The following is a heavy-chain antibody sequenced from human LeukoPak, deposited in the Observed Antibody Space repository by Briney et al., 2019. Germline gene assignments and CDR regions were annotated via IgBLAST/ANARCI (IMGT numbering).Heavy chain of an antibody. CDR2: IYYSGST. J-gene: IGHJ6*03. Sequence: SETLSLTCTVSGGSISSHYWSWIRQPPGKGLEWIGYIYYSGSTNYNPSLKSRVTISVDTSKNQFSLKLSSVTAADTAVYYCARRQQLGYYYYYMDVWGKGTTVTVYS. CDR1: GGSISSHY. V-gene: IGHV4-59*11. D-gene: IGHD6-13*01. CDR3: ARRQQLGYYYYYMDV.